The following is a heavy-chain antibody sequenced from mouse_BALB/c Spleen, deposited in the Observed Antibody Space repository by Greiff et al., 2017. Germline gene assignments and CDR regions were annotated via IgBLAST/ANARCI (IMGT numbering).Heavy chain of an antibody. CDR3: ARYQGYDYDVGYGYYAMDY. D-gene: IGHD2-4*01. J-gene: IGHJ4*01. Sequence: QVQLQQSGAELMKPGASVKISCKATGYTFSSYWIEWVKQRPGHGLEWIGEILPGSGSTNYNEKFKGKATFTADTSSNTAYMQLSSLTSEDSAVYYCARYQGYDYDVGYGYYAMDYWGQGTSVTVSS. CDR1: GYTFSSYW. V-gene: IGHV1-9*01. CDR2: ILPGSGST.